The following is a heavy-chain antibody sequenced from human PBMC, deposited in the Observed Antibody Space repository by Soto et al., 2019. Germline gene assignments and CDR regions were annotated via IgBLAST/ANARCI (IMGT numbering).Heavy chain of an antibody. CDR2: IIPILGIA. D-gene: IGHD3-22*01. V-gene: IGHV1-69*02. J-gene: IGHJ1*01. CDR3: AFYYYDSSGYYYAEYFQH. Sequence: QVQLVQSGAEVKKPGSSVKVSCKASGGTFSSYTISWVRQAPGQGLEWMGRIIPILGIANYAQKFQGRVTITADKATSTAYMELSRLRSEDTAVYYCAFYYYDSSGYYYAEYFQHWGQGTLVTVSS. CDR1: GGTFSSYT.